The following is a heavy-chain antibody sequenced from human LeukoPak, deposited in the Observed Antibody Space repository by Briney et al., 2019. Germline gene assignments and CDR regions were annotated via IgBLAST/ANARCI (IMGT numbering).Heavy chain of an antibody. CDR1: GGSISNYY. J-gene: IGHJ4*02. D-gene: IGHD3-16*01. Sequence: SETLSLTCTVSGGSISNYYWTWIRQPAGKGLEWIGRIYRTGSTNYNPSLRSRVTMSVDTSRNQFSLKLRSVTAADTAIYYCARESLGELPLDYWGQGTPVTVSS. CDR3: ARESLGELPLDY. V-gene: IGHV4-4*07. CDR2: IYRTGST.